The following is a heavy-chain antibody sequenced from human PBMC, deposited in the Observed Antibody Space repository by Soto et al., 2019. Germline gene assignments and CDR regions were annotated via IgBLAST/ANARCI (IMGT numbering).Heavy chain of an antibody. J-gene: IGHJ4*02. CDR2: IFSGGVT. V-gene: IGHV3-53*01. CDR3: VGSVTYTYGFEF. D-gene: IGHD3-10*01. CDR1: GFTVKGNY. Sequence: PGGSQRLSCAPYGFTVKGNYIGWVRQAPGKGLEWVSVIFSGGVTFYGDSVRGRFTVSRDTSKNTLSLQMSSLGVEDTAQSYCVGSVTYTYGFEFWGQGTLVTAPQ.